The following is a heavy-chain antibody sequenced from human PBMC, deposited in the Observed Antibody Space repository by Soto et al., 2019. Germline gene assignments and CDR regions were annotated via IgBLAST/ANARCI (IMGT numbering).Heavy chain of an antibody. CDR1: GFTFTTYA. CDR2: ISGSGAGT. V-gene: IGHV3-23*01. J-gene: IGHJ4*02. D-gene: IGHD6-19*01. CDR3: AKEALTVAGNNFDS. Sequence: EIELLESGGGLVQPGGSLRLSCAASGFTFTTYAMGWVRQAPGKGLEWVSSISGSGAGTFYADSVKGRFTISRDNAKKMMYLQMNGLRADDTALYYCAKEALTVAGNNFDSWGQGTLVTVSS.